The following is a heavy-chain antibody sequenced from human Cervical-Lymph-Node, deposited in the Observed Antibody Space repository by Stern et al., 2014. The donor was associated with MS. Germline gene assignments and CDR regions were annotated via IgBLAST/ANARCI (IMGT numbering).Heavy chain of an antibody. J-gene: IGHJ4*02. D-gene: IGHD3-10*01. CDR1: GGSIKTHF. V-gene: IGHV4-59*11. CDR2: SYHSVST. CDR3: ARDRGGTPWDYFDY. Sequence: QVQLQESGPGLVRPSETLSLTCTVSGGSIKTHFWSWIRQPPGKGLEWIGDSYHSVSTNCIPAIKSRFTISIDTSKNHFSRNLCSVTSGDTAVYYCARDRGGTPWDYFDYWGQGTLVTVSS.